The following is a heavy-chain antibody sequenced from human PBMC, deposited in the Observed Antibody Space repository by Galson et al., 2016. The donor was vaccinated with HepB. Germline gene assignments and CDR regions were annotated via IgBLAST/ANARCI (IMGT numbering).Heavy chain of an antibody. V-gene: IGHV2-5*02. J-gene: IGHJ6*02. CDR3: TKDSSAPVINYYYGMDV. CDR1: GLSLSTSGVG. Sequence: PALVKPTQTLTLTCTFAGLSLSTSGVGVGWVRQPPGKALEWLGLIYGDDDKRYSPSLKSRVTITKGTPKNQVVLTMTNMDPVDTATYYCTKDSSAPVINYYYGMDVWGQGTTVTVSS. CDR2: IYGDDDK. D-gene: IGHD6-25*01.